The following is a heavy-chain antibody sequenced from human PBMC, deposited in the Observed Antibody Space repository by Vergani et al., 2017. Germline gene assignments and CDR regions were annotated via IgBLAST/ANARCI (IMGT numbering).Heavy chain of an antibody. CDR3: AKDGLAYGSWSWYY. Sequence: QVQLVESGGGVVQPGGSLRLSCAASGFSFSSFGMHWVRQAPGKGLEWVTFIRYDGSNKYYADSVKGRFTISRDNSKKTVYLQMNSLRTGDTAVYYCAKDGLAYGSWSWYYWGRGTLVTVSS. D-gene: IGHD3-10*01. CDR1: GFSFSSFG. V-gene: IGHV3-30*02. J-gene: IGHJ4*02. CDR2: IRYDGSNK.